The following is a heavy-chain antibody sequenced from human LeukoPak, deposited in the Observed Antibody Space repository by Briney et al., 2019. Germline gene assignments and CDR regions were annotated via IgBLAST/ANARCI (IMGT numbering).Heavy chain of an antibody. CDR3: ASGRQQLAHYGIDV. Sequence: SETLSLTCTVSGGSISTYYWSWIRQPAGKGLEWIGYIYYSGSTNYNPSLKSRVTISVDTSKNQFSLKLSSVTAADTAVYYSASGRQQLAHYGIDVWGQGTTVTVSS. V-gene: IGHV4-59*08. D-gene: IGHD6-13*01. J-gene: IGHJ6*02. CDR2: IYYSGST. CDR1: GGSISTYY.